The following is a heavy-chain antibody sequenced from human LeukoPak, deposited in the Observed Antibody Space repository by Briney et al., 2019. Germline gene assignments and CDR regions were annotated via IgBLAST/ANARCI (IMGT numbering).Heavy chain of an antibody. Sequence: GESLRISCKGSGYSFTSYWISWVRQMPGKGLEWIGRIDPSDSYTNYSPSFQGHVTISADKSISTAYLQWSCLKASDTAMYYCARHYYDILTGYLYYYYGMDVWGQGTTVTVSS. CDR3: ARHYYDILTGYLYYYYGMDV. J-gene: IGHJ6*02. CDR1: GYSFTSYW. V-gene: IGHV5-10-1*01. CDR2: IDPSDSYT. D-gene: IGHD3-9*01.